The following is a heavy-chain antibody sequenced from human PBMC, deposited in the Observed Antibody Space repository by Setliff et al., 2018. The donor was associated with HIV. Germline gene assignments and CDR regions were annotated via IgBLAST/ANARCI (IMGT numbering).Heavy chain of an antibody. CDR2: IYHSGST. CDR1: GGSINSSSYY. Sequence: SETLSLTCSVSGGSINSSSYYWGWIRQPPGKGLEWIGSIYHSGSTYYNLSLKSRVTLSVDTSKSHFSLRLSSVTAADTAVYYCARQDHDILTGPSWFDPWGQGTLVTVSS. D-gene: IGHD3-9*01. J-gene: IGHJ5*02. CDR3: ARQDHDILTGPSWFDP. V-gene: IGHV4-39*01.